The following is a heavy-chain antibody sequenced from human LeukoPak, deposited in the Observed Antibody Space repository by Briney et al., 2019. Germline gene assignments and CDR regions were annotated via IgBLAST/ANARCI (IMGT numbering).Heavy chain of an antibody. J-gene: IGHJ6*04. CDR3: ARNNSGSYFYYGMDV. Sequence: ASVKVSCKASGYTLTSYGISWVRQAPGQGPEWMGWISAYNGNTNYAQKLQGRVTMTIDTSTSTAYMELRSLRSDDTAVYYCARNNSGSYFYYGMDVWGKGTTVTVSS. CDR1: GYTLTSYG. D-gene: IGHD3-10*01. CDR2: ISAYNGNT. V-gene: IGHV1-18*04.